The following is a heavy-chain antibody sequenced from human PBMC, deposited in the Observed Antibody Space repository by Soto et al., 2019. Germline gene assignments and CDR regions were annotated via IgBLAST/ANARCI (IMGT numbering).Heavy chain of an antibody. CDR3: ARGTSRTFEF. V-gene: IGHV6-1*01. D-gene: IGHD2-8*01. Sequence: QALSLPCAISGDSVSQNGVACNLFRQSSSRGLEWLGYTYYTSEWHNDYAVSVKSRITINPGTSKNQFSLQLNSVTPEDTAVYFCARGTSRTFEFWGQGTLVTVSS. CDR2: TYYTSEWHN. J-gene: IGHJ4*02. CDR1: GDSVSQNGVA.